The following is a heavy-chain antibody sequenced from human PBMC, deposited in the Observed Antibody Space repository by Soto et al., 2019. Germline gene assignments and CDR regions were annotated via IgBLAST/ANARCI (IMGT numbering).Heavy chain of an antibody. D-gene: IGHD2-2*01. J-gene: IGHJ4*02. V-gene: IGHV4-34*01. CDR2: INHSGST. CDR3: ARANCSSTSCYFAYFDY. Sequence: ASETLSLICAVYGGSFSGYYWSWIRQPPGKGLEWIGEINHSGSTNYNPSLKSRVTISLDTSKNQFSLKLSSVTAADTAVYYCARANCSSTSCYFAYFDYWGQGTLVTVSS. CDR1: GGSFSGYY.